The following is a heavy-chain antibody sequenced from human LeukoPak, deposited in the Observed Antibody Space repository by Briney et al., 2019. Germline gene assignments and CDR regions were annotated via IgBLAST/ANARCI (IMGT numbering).Heavy chain of an antibody. V-gene: IGHV1-8*03. CDR3: ARATPAAVYYYYYYMDV. D-gene: IGHD2-2*01. CDR1: GYTFTSYD. CDR2: MNPNSGNT. J-gene: IGHJ6*03. Sequence: GASVKVSCKASGYTFTSYDINWVRQATGQGLEWMGWMNPNSGNTGYAQKFQGRVTITRNTSISTAYMELSSLRSEDTAVYYCARATPAAVYYYYYYMDVWGKGTTVTVSS.